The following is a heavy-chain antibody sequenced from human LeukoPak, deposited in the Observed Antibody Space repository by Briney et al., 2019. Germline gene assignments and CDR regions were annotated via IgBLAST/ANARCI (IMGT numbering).Heavy chain of an antibody. CDR1: GFIFSDYS. CDR2: IGIDSGNT. CDR3: ARDHNYAFGS. V-gene: IGHV3-48*01. Sequence: GGSLRLSCAASGFIFSDYSMNWVRQAPGKGLEWISYIGIDSGNTKYADAVKGRFTISADKAKNSLYLQMNSLRVEDTAVYYCARDHNYAFGSWGQGTLVTVTS. D-gene: IGHD1-1*01. J-gene: IGHJ4*02.